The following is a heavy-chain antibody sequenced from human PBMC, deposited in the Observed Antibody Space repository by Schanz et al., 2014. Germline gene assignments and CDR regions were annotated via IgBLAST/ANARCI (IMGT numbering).Heavy chain of an antibody. CDR3: TRGSGSRSYGWYYDS. V-gene: IGHV3-74*01. CDR2: INSDGSSA. J-gene: IGHJ4*02. Sequence: EVQLVESGGGLVQPGGSLRLSCAASGFTLSSYWMQWVRQAPGKGLVWVSRINSDGSSASYADSVKGRFTISRDNAKNTLYLQMNSVRAEDSAVYYCTRGSGSRSYGWYYDSWGQGTLVTVSS. CDR1: GFTLSSYW. D-gene: IGHD3-10*01.